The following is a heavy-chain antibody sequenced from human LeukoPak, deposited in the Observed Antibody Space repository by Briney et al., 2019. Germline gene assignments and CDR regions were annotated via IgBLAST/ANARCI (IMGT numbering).Heavy chain of an antibody. J-gene: IGHJ6*03. V-gene: IGHV3-48*03. CDR2: ISSSGSTI. D-gene: IGHD6-19*01. CDR3: ARDRKAVAGYYYYYMDV. CDR1: GFTFSSYE. Sequence: GGSLRLSCAASGFTFSSYEMNWVRQAPGKGLEWVSYISSSGSTIYYADSVKGRFTISRDNAKNSLYLQMNSLRAEDTAVYYYARDRKAVAGYYYYYMDVWGKGTTVTVSS.